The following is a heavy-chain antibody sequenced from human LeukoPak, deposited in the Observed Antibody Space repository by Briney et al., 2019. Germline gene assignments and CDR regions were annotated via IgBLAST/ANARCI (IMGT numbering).Heavy chain of an antibody. CDR3: ARDRAENWGLSDFYP. CDR1: GFTFTDHA. Sequence: GRSLRLSCTVSGFTFTDHAMHWVRQAPGQGLEWVAAISWNSGDIGYADAVKGRFTISRDNAKSSLFLQMNSLKVDDTAFYYCARDRAENWGLSDFYPWGRGTLVTVSS. D-gene: IGHD7-27*01. CDR2: ISWNSGDI. J-gene: IGHJ5*02. V-gene: IGHV3-9*01.